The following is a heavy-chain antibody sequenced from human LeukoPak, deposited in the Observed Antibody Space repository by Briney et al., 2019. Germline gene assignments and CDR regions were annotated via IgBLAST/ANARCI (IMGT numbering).Heavy chain of an antibody. D-gene: IGHD1-26*01. V-gene: IGHV3-30*03. CDR3: ARAWERSGSYYFDY. CDR2: ISYDGSNK. CDR1: GFTFDDYG. Sequence: GGSLRLSCAASGFTFDDYGMSWVRQAPGRGLEWVTVISYDGSNKYYADSVKGRFTISRDNSKNTLYLQMNSLRAEDTAVYYCARAWERSGSYYFDYWGQGTLVTVSS. J-gene: IGHJ4*02.